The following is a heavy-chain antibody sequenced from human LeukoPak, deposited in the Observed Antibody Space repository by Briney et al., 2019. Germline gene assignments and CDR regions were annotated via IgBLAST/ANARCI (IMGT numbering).Heavy chain of an antibody. CDR1: GYTFTSYG. J-gene: IGHJ4*02. D-gene: IGHD5-12*01. V-gene: IGHV1-18*01. CDR2: ISAYNGNT. CDR3: ARDDALVATGSFDY. Sequence: ASVKVSCKASGYTFTSYGINWVRQAPGQGLEWVGWISAYNGNTNYAQKLQGRVTMTTDTSTSTAYMELRSLRSDDTAVYYCARDDALVATGSFDYWGQGTLVTVSS.